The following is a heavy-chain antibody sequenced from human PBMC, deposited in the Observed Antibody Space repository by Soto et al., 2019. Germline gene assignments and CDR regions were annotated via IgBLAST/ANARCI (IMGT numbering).Heavy chain of an antibody. Sequence: QVQLVQSGAEVKKPGSSVKVSCKASGGTFSSYAISWVRQAPGQGLEWMGGIIPIFGTANYAQKFQGRVTIPAAESTSTASMGLGSRSSEDTAVYYCARGGDVVVVAATYYYYGIDVWGQGTPVTVSS. CDR2: IIPIFGTA. D-gene: IGHD2-15*01. J-gene: IGHJ6*02. CDR3: ARGGDVVVVAATYYYYGIDV. CDR1: GGTFSSYA. V-gene: IGHV1-69*12.